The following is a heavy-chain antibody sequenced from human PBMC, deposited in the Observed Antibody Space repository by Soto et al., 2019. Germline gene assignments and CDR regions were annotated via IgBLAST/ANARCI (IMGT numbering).Heavy chain of an antibody. CDR2: ISGSGGST. CDR3: ARRTSGWYLDY. D-gene: IGHD6-19*01. V-gene: IGHV3-23*01. Sequence: EVQLLESGGGLVQPGGSLRLSCAASGFTFSSYAMSWVRQAPGKGLEWVSVISGSGGSTYYADSVKGRFTISRDNSKNTRYLQMNSLRAEDTAVYSCARRTSGWYLDYWGQGTLVTVSS. J-gene: IGHJ4*02. CDR1: GFTFSSYA.